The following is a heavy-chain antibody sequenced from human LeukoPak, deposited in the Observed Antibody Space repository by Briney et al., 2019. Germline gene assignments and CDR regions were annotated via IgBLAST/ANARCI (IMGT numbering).Heavy chain of an antibody. V-gene: IGHV4-34*01. CDR2: INHSGGT. CDR1: GGSFSGYY. CDR3: ASHDSSGYYYSDY. Sequence: SETLSLTCAVYGGSFSGYYWSWIRQPPGKGLEWIGEINHSGGTNYNPSLKSRVTISVDTSKNQFSLKLSSVTAADTAVYYCASHDSSGYYYSDYWGQGTLVTVSS. J-gene: IGHJ4*02. D-gene: IGHD3-22*01.